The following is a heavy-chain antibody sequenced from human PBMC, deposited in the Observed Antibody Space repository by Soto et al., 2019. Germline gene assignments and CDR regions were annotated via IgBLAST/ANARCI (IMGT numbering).Heavy chain of an antibody. J-gene: IGHJ4*02. CDR1: GGSINNYY. D-gene: IGHD3-3*01. V-gene: IGHV4-59*01. CDR2: IYYSGST. CDR3: ARLSEMSTSITYHFFDY. Sequence: SETLSLTCTVSGGSINNYYWSWIRQPPGKGLEFIAYIYYSGSTNYNPSLKSRVTISVDTSKNQFSLKLTSATAADTAVYYCARLSEMSTSITYHFFDYWGQGTLVIVSS.